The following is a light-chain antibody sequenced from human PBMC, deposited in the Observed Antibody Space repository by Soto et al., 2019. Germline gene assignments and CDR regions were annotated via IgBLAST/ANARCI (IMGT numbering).Light chain of an antibody. CDR3: QQYDNLLFT. Sequence: DIQMTQSPSSLSASVGDRVTITCQASQDISNYLNWYQQKPGKAPKLLIYDASNLETGVPSRFSGSGSGTDFTFTISSLQPEDMATYYCQQYDNLLFTFGPGTKGDIK. J-gene: IGKJ3*01. V-gene: IGKV1-33*01. CDR2: DAS. CDR1: QDISNY.